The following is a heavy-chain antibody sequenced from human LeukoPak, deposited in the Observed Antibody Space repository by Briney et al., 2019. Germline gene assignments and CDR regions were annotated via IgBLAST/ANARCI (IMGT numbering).Heavy chain of an antibody. V-gene: IGHV1-18*01. CDR1: GYTFTSYG. D-gene: IGHD3-22*01. Sequence: ASVKVSCKASGYTFTSYGISWVRQAPGQGLEWMGWISAYNGNTNYAQKLQGRVTMTTDTSTSTAYMELRSLRSDDTAVYYCARDSQDSSGYYYVYYFDYWGQGTLVTVSS. CDR3: ARDSQDSSGYYYVYYFDY. J-gene: IGHJ4*02. CDR2: ISAYNGNT.